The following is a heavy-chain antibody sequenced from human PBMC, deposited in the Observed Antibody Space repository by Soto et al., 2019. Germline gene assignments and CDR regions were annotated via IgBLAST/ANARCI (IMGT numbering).Heavy chain of an antibody. CDR2: ISAYNGNT. CDR3: ARASSTKYCGGDCLNWFDP. CDR1: GYTLTGYG. D-gene: IGHD2-21*02. V-gene: IGHV1-18*04. Sequence: SVKVSCKASGYTLTGYGISLVRQAPGQGLEWMGWISAYNGNTNYAQKLQGRVTMTTDTSTSTAYMELRRLRSDDTAVYYCARASSTKYCGGDCLNWFDPWGQGTLVTVSS. J-gene: IGHJ5*02.